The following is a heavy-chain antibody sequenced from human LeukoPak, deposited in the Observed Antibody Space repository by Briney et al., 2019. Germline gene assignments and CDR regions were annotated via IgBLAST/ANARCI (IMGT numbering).Heavy chain of an antibody. D-gene: IGHD6-13*01. Sequence: PGRSLRLSCAASGFTFSSYAMHWVRQAPGKGLEWVAVISYDGSNKYYADSVKGRFTISRDNSKNTLYLQMNSLRAEDTAVYYCAREFIAAVGRNWFDPWGQGTLVTVSS. CDR1: GFTFSSYA. CDR2: ISYDGSNK. V-gene: IGHV3-30-3*01. J-gene: IGHJ5*02. CDR3: AREFIAAVGRNWFDP.